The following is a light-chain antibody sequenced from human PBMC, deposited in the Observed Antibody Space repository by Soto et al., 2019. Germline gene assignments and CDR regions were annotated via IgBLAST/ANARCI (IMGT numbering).Light chain of an antibody. CDR2: DNN. J-gene: IGLJ3*02. CDR1: SSNLGNNY. CDR3: GPWDSSLSAEV. Sequence: QSVLTQPPSVSAAPGQKVTISCSGSSSNLGNNYVSWYQQLPGTAPKLLIYDNNNRPSGIPDRFSGSKSGTSATLGITGLQTGDEADYYCGPWDSSLSAEVFGGGTKLTVL. V-gene: IGLV1-51*01.